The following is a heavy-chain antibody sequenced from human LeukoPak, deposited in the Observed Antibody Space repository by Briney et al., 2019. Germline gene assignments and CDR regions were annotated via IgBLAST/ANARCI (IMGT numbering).Heavy chain of an antibody. J-gene: IGHJ6*02. CDR2: IKQDGSEK. Sequence: GGSLRLSCGASGFTFSSYWMSWVRQAPGKGLEWVANIKQDGSEKYYVDSVKGRFTISRDNAKNSLYLQMNSLRAEDTAVYYCARGRRSYGMDVWGQGTTVTISS. V-gene: IGHV3-7*01. CDR1: GFTFSSYW. CDR3: ARGRRSYGMDV.